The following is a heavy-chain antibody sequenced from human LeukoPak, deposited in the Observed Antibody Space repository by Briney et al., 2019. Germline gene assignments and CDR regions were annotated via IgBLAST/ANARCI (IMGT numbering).Heavy chain of an antibody. D-gene: IGHD3-10*01. CDR3: ARELGPYGSGSYYAFGI. J-gene: IGHJ3*02. V-gene: IGHV4-4*07. CDR1: GGSISSYY. CDR2: IYTSGST. Sequence: SETLSLTCTVSGGSISSYYWSWIRQPAGKGLEWIGRIYTSGSTNYNPSLKSRVTMSVDTSKNQFSLKLSSVTAADTAVYYCARELGPYGSGSYYAFGIWGQGTMVTVSS.